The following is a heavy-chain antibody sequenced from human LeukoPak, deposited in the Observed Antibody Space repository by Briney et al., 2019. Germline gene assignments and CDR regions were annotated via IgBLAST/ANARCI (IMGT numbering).Heavy chain of an antibody. J-gene: IGHJ3*02. Sequence: GESLKISCTGSGYNFTSYWIGWVRQMPGKGLEWMGIIYPDDSDTRYSPSFQGQVTISADKSINTAYLQWSSLKASDTAMYYCASTTPSETFYLSAFDIWGQGTMVTVSS. CDR3: ASTTPSETFYLSAFDI. CDR2: IYPDDSDT. CDR1: GYNFTSYW. D-gene: IGHD1-14*01. V-gene: IGHV5-51*01.